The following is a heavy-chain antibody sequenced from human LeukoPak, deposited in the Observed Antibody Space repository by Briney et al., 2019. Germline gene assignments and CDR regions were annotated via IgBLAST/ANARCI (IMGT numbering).Heavy chain of an antibody. CDR3: ARTIISTMVREVKNGMDV. J-gene: IGHJ6*02. V-gene: IGHV1-69*13. CDR1: GYTFTSYG. D-gene: IGHD3-10*01. CDR2: IIPIFGTA. Sequence: ASVKVSCKASGYTFTSYGISWVRQAPGQGLEWMGGIIPIFGTANYAQKFQGRVTITADESTSTAYMELGSLRSEDTAVYYCARTIISTMVREVKNGMDVWGQGTTVTVSS.